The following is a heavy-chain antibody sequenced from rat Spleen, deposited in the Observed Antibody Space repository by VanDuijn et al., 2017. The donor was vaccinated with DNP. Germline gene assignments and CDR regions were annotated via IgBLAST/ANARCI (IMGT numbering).Heavy chain of an antibody. CDR3: AREQHYYFDY. CDR2: VSHSDGIT. D-gene: IGHD1-10*01. J-gene: IGHJ2*01. V-gene: IGHV5-58*01. CDR1: GFTFSSYW. Sequence: EVQLVETGGGLVQPGRSLKLSCVASGFTFSSYWMYWIRQAPGKGLEWVAIVSHSDGITYYPDSVKGRFTISRDNSKSSLYLQMNSLKSEDTATYYCAREQHYYFDYWGQGVMVTVSS.